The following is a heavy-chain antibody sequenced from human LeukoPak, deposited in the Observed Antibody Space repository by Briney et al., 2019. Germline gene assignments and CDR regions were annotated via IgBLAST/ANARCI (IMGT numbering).Heavy chain of an antibody. Sequence: SETLSLTCAVYGGSFSGYYWSWIRQPPGKGLEWIGEINHSGSTNYNPSLKSRVTISVDTSKNQFSLKLSSVTAADTAVYYCARYGIAVAGKPFDYWGQGTLVTVSS. CDR1: GGSFSGYY. CDR3: ARYGIAVAGKPFDY. D-gene: IGHD6-19*01. V-gene: IGHV4-34*01. CDR2: INHSGST. J-gene: IGHJ4*02.